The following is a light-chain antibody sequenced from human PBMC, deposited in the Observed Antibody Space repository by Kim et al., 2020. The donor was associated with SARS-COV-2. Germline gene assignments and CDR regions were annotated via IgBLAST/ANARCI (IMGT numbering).Light chain of an antibody. CDR1: QGISSS. Sequence: DIQMTQSPSAMSASVGDRVTITCRASQGISSSLPWFQQRPGKVPKRLIYAASNLQGAVPSRFSGSGSGTEFTLTISSLQPEDFAASYCLLHNTYPFTFGPGTKVDIK. J-gene: IGKJ3*01. CDR2: AAS. V-gene: IGKV1-17*03. CDR3: LLHNTYPFT.